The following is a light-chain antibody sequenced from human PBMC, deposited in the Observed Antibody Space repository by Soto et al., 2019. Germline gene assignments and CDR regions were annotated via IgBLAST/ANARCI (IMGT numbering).Light chain of an antibody. Sequence: VDRVTIPCLASQSISSYLNWYQQKPGKAPKLLIYAASTLQSGVPPRFSGSGSGTDFTLTISSLQPEDFAIYYCQESYSAPWTFGQGTKVDIK. CDR3: QESYSAPWT. V-gene: IGKV1-39*01. J-gene: IGKJ1*01. CDR1: QSISSY. CDR2: AAS.